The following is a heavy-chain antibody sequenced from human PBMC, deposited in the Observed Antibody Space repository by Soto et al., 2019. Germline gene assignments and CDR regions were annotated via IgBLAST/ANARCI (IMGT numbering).Heavy chain of an antibody. V-gene: IGHV1-8*01. D-gene: IGHD3-3*01. J-gene: IGHJ6*02. CDR2: MNPNSGNT. Sequence: QVQLVQSGAEVKKPGASVEVSCKASGYTFTSYDINWVRQATGQGLEWMGWMNPNSGNTGYAQKFQGRVTMTRNTSISTAYMELSSLRSEDTAVYYCARGDYDFWSGYSRPYYYYGMDVWGQGTTVTVSS. CDR1: GYTFTSYD. CDR3: ARGDYDFWSGYSRPYYYYGMDV.